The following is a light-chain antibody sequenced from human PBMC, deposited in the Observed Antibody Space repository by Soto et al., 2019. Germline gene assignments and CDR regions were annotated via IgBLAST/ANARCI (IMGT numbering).Light chain of an antibody. J-gene: IGLJ1*01. CDR3: ISYTSSNTFV. V-gene: IGLV2-14*01. CDR1: SSDVGGYNY. Sequence: QSVLTQPASVSGSPGQSITISCTGTSSDVGGYNYVSWYQQHPGKDPKLMIYDVSNRPSGLSNRFSPSKSGNTASLTISGLQAEDEAYYYCISYTSSNTFVFGTGTKLTVL. CDR2: DVS.